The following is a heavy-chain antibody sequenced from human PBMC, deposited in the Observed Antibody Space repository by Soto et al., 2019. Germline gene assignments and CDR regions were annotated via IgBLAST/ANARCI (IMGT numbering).Heavy chain of an antibody. CDR2: ITPMFGTP. V-gene: IGHV1-69*01. CDR1: GGTFSSYT. Sequence: QVQLVQSGAEVKKPGSSVKVSCKASGGTFSSYTITWVRQSPGQGLEWMGGITPMFGTPNYAQKFRGRVTITADESTSTGYLELSSLRSEDTAMYFCARDGTLYDSRAYYYHYCGQGTLVTVSS. D-gene: IGHD3-22*01. J-gene: IGHJ4*02. CDR3: ARDGTLYDSRAYYYHY.